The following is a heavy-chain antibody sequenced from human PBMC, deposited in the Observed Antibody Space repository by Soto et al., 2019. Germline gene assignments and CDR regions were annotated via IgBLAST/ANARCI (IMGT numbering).Heavy chain of an antibody. CDR2: IFYSGST. CDR3: ARAQAHHITGPYYFDY. Sequence: SETLSLTCTVSGGSVSSGRYYWSWMRQPPGKGLEWIGYIFYSGSTNHNPSLKSRVTISSDTSKNQFSLKLTSVTAADTAVYYCARAQAHHITGPYYFDYWGQGTLVT. J-gene: IGHJ4*02. CDR1: GGSVSSGRYY. V-gene: IGHV4-61*01. D-gene: IGHD1-20*01.